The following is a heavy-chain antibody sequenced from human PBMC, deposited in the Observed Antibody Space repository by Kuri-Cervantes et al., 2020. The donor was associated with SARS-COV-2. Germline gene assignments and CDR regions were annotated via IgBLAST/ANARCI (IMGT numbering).Heavy chain of an antibody. CDR1: GFTFSSYA. V-gene: IGHV3-23*01. J-gene: IGHJ4*02. CDR3: AKLFGVMVAGTLDY. CDR2: LGGSGDVT. D-gene: IGHD2-15*01. Sequence: GGSLRLSCAASGFTFSSYAMTWVRQAPGKGLEWVSGLGGSGDVTYYADSVKGRFTISGDNSNNTLYLQMNSLRGEDTAVYYCAKLFGVMVAGTLDYWGQGTLVTVSS.